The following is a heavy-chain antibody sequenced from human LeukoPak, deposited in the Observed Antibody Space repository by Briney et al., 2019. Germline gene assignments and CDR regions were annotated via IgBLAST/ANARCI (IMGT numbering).Heavy chain of an antibody. CDR1: GGSISSYY. CDR3: ARGYAGYSSSWLDY. Sequence: SETLSLTCTVSGGSISSYYWSWIRQPAGKRLEWIGRIYTSGSTNYNPSLKSRVTMSVDTSKNQFSLKLSSVTAADTAVYYCARGYAGYSSSWLDYWGQGTLVTVSS. CDR2: IYTSGST. J-gene: IGHJ4*02. V-gene: IGHV4-4*07. D-gene: IGHD6-13*01.